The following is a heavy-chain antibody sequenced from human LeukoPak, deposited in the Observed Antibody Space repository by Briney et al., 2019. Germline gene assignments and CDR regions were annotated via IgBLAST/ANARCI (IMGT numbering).Heavy chain of an antibody. V-gene: IGHV3-23*01. J-gene: IGHJ4*02. D-gene: IGHD2-21*01. Sequence: QASETLYLSCAAFGFTFSTYAWNWTRQAPGKGLEWISEISASGSSKFYAYSVRGLTTISRANTKSSVSLQMYSPRAEAAALYCCAKDNGDFSIFHYDSWGQGTLVTVTS. CDR2: ISASGSSK. CDR3: AKDNGDFSIFHYDS. CDR1: GFTFSTYA.